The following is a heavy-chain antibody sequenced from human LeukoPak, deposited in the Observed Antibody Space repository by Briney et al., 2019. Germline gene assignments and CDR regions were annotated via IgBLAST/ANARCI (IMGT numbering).Heavy chain of an antibody. Sequence: GGSLRLSCAASGFTFSSYGMHWVRQAPGKGLEWVAVISYDGSNKYYADSVKGRFTISRDNSKNTLYLQMNSLRAKDTAVYYCAKDPRYYGSGSYSAEYNDYWGQGTLATVSS. V-gene: IGHV3-30*18. CDR2: ISYDGSNK. CDR3: AKDPRYYGSGSYSAEYNDY. J-gene: IGHJ4*02. CDR1: GFTFSSYG. D-gene: IGHD3-10*01.